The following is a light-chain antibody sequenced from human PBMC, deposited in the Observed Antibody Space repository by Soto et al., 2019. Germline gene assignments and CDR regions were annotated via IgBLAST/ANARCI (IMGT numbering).Light chain of an antibody. J-gene: IGKJ1*01. CDR2: AAS. CDR1: QTIRSY. V-gene: IGKV1-39*01. CDR3: QQTYSTPRK. Sequence: DIQMTQSPSSLSASVGDGVTITCRTSQTIRSYLNWYQQKPGKAPQLLIYAASSLQSGVPSRFIGSGSGTDVTLAISRQQPEDSATYFCQQTYSTPRKFGQGTKVEI.